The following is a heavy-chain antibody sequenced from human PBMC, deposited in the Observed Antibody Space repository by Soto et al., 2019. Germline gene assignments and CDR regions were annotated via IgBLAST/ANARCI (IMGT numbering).Heavy chain of an antibody. V-gene: IGHV4-59*01. CDR1: GGSISSYY. CDR2: IYYSGST. Sequence: SETLSLTCIVSGGSISSYYWSWIRQPPGKGLEWIGYIYYSGSTNYNPSLKSRVTISVDTSKNQFSLKLSSVTAADTAVYYCARGAFGRLAASWRPYYYYYGMDVWGQGTTVTVSS. D-gene: IGHD2-2*01. J-gene: IGHJ6*02. CDR3: ARGAFGRLAASWRPYYYYYGMDV.